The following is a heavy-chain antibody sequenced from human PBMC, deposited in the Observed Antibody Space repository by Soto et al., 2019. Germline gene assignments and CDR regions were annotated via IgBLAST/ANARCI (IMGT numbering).Heavy chain of an antibody. Sequence: GGSLRLSCAASGFTSGTYAMNWVRQAPGKGLEWVSGITGSGGSTYYADSVKGRFTISGDNSKNTLYLQMNSLRADDTAVYYCAKDRSVDTRDWFDPWGQGTLVTVSS. CDR1: GFTSGTYA. J-gene: IGHJ5*02. D-gene: IGHD5-18*01. CDR2: ITGSGGST. CDR3: AKDRSVDTRDWFDP. V-gene: IGHV3-23*01.